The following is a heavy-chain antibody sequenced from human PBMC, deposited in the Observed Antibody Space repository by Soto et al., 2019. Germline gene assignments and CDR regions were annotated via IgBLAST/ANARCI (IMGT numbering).Heavy chain of an antibody. D-gene: IGHD5-12*01. CDR2: ISGSGGST. J-gene: IGHJ4*02. Sequence: EVQLLESGGGLVQPGGSLRLSCAASGFTFSSYAMSWVRQAPGKGLEWVSAISGSGGSTYYADSVKGRFTISRDNSKNTLYLLMNSLRAEDTAVYYCAKMGARYSGYDDFDYWGQGTLVTVSS. CDR1: GFTFSSYA. CDR3: AKMGARYSGYDDFDY. V-gene: IGHV3-23*01.